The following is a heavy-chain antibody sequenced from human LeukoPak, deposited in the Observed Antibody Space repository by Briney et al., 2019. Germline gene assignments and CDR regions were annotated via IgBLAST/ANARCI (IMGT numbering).Heavy chain of an antibody. D-gene: IGHD3-10*01. CDR3: AKASEWFGEYGDFGY. Sequence: PGGSLRLSCAASGFTFSSYAMSWVRQAPGKGLEWVSAISGSGGSTYYADSVKGRFTISRDNSKNTLYLQMNSLRAEDTAVYYCAKASEWFGEYGDFGYWGQGTLVTVSS. CDR2: ISGSGGST. CDR1: GFTFSSYA. J-gene: IGHJ4*02. V-gene: IGHV3-23*01.